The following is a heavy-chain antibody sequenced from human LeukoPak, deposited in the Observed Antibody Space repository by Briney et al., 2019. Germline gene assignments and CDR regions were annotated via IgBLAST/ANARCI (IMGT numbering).Heavy chain of an antibody. V-gene: IGHV4-59*01. CDR3: ARERDLYSSGWYGGDAFDI. CDR2: IYYSGST. Sequence: SETLSLTCTVSGGSISSYYWSWIRQPPGKGLEWIGYIYYSGSTNYNPSLKSRVTISVDTSKNQFSLKLSSVTAADTAVYYCARERDLYSSGWYGGDAFDIWGQGTMVTVSS. CDR1: GGSISSYY. J-gene: IGHJ3*02. D-gene: IGHD6-19*01.